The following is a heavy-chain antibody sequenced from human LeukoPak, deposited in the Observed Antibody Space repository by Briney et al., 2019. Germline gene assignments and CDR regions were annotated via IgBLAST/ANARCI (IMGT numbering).Heavy chain of an antibody. CDR3: ARVGIYYYGSGALDAFDI. V-gene: IGHV4-4*02. CDR2: ISHSGST. CDR1: GGSISSSNW. Sequence: PSGTLSLTCGVSGGSISSSNWWSWVRQPPGKGLEWIGAISHSGSTNYNPSLKSRVTISVDKAENQFSLKMSSVTAADTAVYNCARVGIYYYGSGALDAFDIWGQGTMVTVSS. D-gene: IGHD3-10*01. J-gene: IGHJ3*02.